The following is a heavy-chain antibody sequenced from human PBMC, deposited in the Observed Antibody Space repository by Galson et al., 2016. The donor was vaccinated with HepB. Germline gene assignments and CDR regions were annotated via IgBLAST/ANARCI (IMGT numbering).Heavy chain of an antibody. J-gene: IGHJ4*02. Sequence: SETLSLTCAVFGVSIGSDIWWSWVRQPPGKGLEWIGSIYHGGSTDYNPSLNSRVTMSIDTSKNQFSLQLSSVTAADTAIYYCVRERAGMVRGLDGWGQGTLVTVSS. D-gene: IGHD3-10*01. CDR1: GVSIGSDIW. CDR3: VRERAGMVRGLDG. V-gene: IGHV4-38-2*02. CDR2: IYHGGST.